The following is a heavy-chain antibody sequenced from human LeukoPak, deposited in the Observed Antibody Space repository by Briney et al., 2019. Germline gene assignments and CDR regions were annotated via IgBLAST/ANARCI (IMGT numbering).Heavy chain of an antibody. Sequence: PSETLSLTCTVSGGSISSYYWSWIRQPPGKGLEWIGDIYYSGSTNYNPSLKSRVTISVDTSKNQFSLKLTSVTAADTAVYYCAREISMTVGGGAFDIWGQGTMVTVSS. V-gene: IGHV4-59*01. CDR1: GGSISSYY. CDR3: AREISMTVGGGAFDI. D-gene: IGHD3-22*01. J-gene: IGHJ3*02. CDR2: IYYSGST.